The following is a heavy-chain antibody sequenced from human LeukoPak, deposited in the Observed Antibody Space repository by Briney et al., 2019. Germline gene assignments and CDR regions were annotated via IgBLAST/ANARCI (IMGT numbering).Heavy chain of an antibody. J-gene: IGHJ4*02. Sequence: GESLKISCKGSGYSFTSYWIGWVRQMPGKGLEWMGKIDPTDSYTNYSPSFQGHVTISADKSISTAYLQWSSLKASDTAMYFCARARPPGEDYWGQGTLVTVSS. CDR2: IDPTDSYT. D-gene: IGHD3-16*01. CDR3: ARARPPGEDY. CDR1: GYSFTSYW. V-gene: IGHV5-10-1*01.